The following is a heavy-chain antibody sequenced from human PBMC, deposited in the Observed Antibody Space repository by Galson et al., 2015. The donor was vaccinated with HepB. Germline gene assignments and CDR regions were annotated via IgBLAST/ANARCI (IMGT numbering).Heavy chain of an antibody. CDR1: GFTFSHYG. V-gene: IGHV3-21*01. J-gene: IGHJ6*02. Sequence: SLRLSCAASGFTFSHYGMNWVRPAPGNGREWVSSITSSSHHLYYADSAKGRFTISRDNVKNSLYLEMNSLSAEDTAVDYCARDPSPRSRGYFGPPTYSYGLDVWGLGTTVTVSS. CDR3: ARDPSPRSRGYFGPPTYSYGLDV. CDR2: ITSSSHHL. D-gene: IGHD1-26*01.